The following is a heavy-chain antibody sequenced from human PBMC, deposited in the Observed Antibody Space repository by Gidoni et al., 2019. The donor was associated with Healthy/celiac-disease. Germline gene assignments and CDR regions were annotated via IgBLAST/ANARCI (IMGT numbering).Heavy chain of an antibody. V-gene: IGHV3-23*01. J-gene: IGHJ4*02. Sequence: EVQLLESGGGLVQPGGSLRLSCAASGFTFSSYAMSWVRQAPGKGLEWGSVISGSGGSTYYADSVKGRFTISRDNSKNTLYLQMNSLRAEDTAVYYCAKDRDGFTDKFDYWGQGTMVTVSS. CDR2: ISGSGGST. D-gene: IGHD3-10*01. CDR1: GFTFSSYA. CDR3: AKDRDGFTDKFDY.